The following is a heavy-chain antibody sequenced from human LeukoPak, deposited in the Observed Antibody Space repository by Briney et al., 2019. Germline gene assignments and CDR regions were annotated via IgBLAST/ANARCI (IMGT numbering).Heavy chain of an antibody. D-gene: IGHD3-22*01. CDR1: GGAFSSYA. J-gene: IGHJ4*02. CDR2: IIPIFGTA. CDR3: ASRLTYYYDSSGYWDSDY. V-gene: IGHV1-69*05. Sequence: SVKVSCKASGGAFSSYAISWVRQAPGQGLEWMGGIIPIFGTANYAQKFQGRVTITTDESTSTAYMELSSLRSEDTAVYYCASRLTYYYDSSGYWDSDYWGQGTLVTVSS.